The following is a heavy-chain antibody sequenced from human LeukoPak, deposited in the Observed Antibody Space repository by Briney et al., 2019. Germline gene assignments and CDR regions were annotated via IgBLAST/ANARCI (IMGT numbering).Heavy chain of an antibody. V-gene: IGHV6-1*01. CDR3: ARGSGSYYAFDI. J-gene: IGHJ3*02. Sequence: SQTLSLTCAISGDSVSSNSATWNWIRQSPSRGLEWLGRTYYRSKWFSDYAVSVKSRTTFNPDTSKNQLSLQLNSVTPEDTAVYYYARGSGSYYAFDIWGQGTMVTVSS. CDR2: TYYRSKWFS. CDR1: GDSVSSNSAT. D-gene: IGHD1-26*01.